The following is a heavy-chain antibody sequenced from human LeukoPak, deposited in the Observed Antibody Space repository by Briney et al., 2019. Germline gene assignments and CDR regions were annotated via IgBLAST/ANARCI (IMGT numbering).Heavy chain of an antibody. V-gene: IGHV1-69*05. CDR1: GGTFSSYP. Sequence: SVKVSCKASGGTFSSYPINWVRQAPGQGLEWMGGRIPIFPAPNYAQKFRGRVSITTDEATSTAYMELNSLTSEDTAVYYCAGSDTWGQGTLVTVSS. CDR2: RIPIFPAP. CDR3: AGSDT. J-gene: IGHJ5*02.